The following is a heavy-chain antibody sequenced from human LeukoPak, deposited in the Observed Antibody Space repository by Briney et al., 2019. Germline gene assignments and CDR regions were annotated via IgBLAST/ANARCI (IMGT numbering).Heavy chain of an antibody. CDR1: GFIFSNYA. CDR2: ISGSGGST. V-gene: IGHV3-23*01. CDR3: AKDLMITFGGVIAPFGY. D-gene: IGHD3-16*02. J-gene: IGHJ4*02. Sequence: PGGSLRLSCAASGFIFSNYAMSWVRQAPGKGLEWVSVISGSGGSTYYADSVKGRFTISRDNSKNTLYLQMNSLRAEDTAVYYCAKDLMITFGGVIAPFGYWGQGTLVTVSS.